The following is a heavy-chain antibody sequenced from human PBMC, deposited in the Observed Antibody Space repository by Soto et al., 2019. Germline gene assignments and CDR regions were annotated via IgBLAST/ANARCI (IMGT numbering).Heavy chain of an antibody. J-gene: IGHJ6*02. CDR2: ISGSGGST. V-gene: IGHV3-23*01. CDR1: GFTFSSYA. Sequence: GGSLRLSCAASGFTFSSYAMSWVRQAPGKGLEWVSAISGSGGSTYYADSVKGRFTISRDNSKNTLYLQMNSLRAEDTAVYYCANARQAPYYYYGMDVWGQGTTVTVSS. CDR3: ANARQAPYYYYGMDV.